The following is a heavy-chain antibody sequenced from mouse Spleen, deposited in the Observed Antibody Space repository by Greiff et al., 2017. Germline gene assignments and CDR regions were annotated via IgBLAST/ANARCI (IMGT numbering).Heavy chain of an antibody. V-gene: IGHV1-64*01. CDR2: IHPNSGST. D-gene: IGHD2-14*01. Sequence: QVQLQQSGAELVKPGASVKLSCKASGYTFTSYWMHWVKQRPGQGLEWIGMIHPNSGSTNYNEKFKSKATLTVDKSSSTAYMQLSSLTSEDSAVYYCAKGYDDAWFAYWGQGTLVTVSA. CDR3: AKGYDDAWFAY. CDR1: GYTFTSYW. J-gene: IGHJ3*01.